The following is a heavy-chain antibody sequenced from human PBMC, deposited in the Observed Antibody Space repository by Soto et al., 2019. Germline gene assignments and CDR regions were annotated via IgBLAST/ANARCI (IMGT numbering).Heavy chain of an antibody. CDR2: ISYDGSNK. Sequence: GGSLRLSCAASGFTFSSYAMHWVRQAPGKGLEWVAVISYDGSNKYYADSVKGRFTISRDNSKNTLYLQMNSLRAEDTAVYYCASLTSPGIAAAGRDLKQGPTEDYWGQGTLVTVSS. V-gene: IGHV3-30-3*01. J-gene: IGHJ4*02. CDR3: ASLTSPGIAAAGRDLKQGPTEDY. CDR1: GFTFSSYA. D-gene: IGHD6-13*01.